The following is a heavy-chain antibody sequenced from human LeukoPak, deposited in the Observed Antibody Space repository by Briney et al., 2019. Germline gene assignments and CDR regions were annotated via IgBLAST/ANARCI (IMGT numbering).Heavy chain of an antibody. V-gene: IGHV4-31*03. Sequence: PSETLSLTCTVSGGSISSGGYYWSWIRQHPGKGLEWIGYIYYSGSTYYNPSLKSRVTISVDTSKNQLSLKLSSVTAADTAVYYCARVFSPFGELVFAFDIWGQGTMVTVSS. D-gene: IGHD3-10*01. J-gene: IGHJ3*02. CDR2: IYYSGST. CDR3: ARVFSPFGELVFAFDI. CDR1: GGSISSGGYY.